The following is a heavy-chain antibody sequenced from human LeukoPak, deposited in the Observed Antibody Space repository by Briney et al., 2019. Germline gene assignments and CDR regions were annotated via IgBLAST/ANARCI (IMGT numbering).Heavy chain of an antibody. J-gene: IGHJ4*02. CDR2: IWYDGSHD. D-gene: IGHD2-2*01. CDR1: GFTFSHYA. CDR3: AKEGDYCSSSGCHKRGIDY. V-gene: IGHV3-33*06. Sequence: PGTSLRLSCAASGFTFSHYAMHWVRQAPGKGLEWVADIWYDGSHDTYTDSVKGRFTVSRDNFKNVLHLQMNSLRVEDTAVYYCAKEGDYCSSSGCHKRGIDYWGQGTLVTVSS.